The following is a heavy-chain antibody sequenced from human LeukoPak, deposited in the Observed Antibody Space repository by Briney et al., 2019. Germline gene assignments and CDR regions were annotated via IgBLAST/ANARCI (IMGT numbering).Heavy chain of an antibody. CDR1: GGSFSGYY. D-gene: IGHD1-7*01. Sequence: SETLSLTCAVYGGSFSGYYWSWIRQPPGKGLEWIGEINHSGSTNYNPSLKSRVTISVDTSKNQFSLKLSSVTAADTAVYYCARVGTGTTRGDYWGQGTLATVSS. V-gene: IGHV4-34*01. J-gene: IGHJ4*02. CDR2: INHSGST. CDR3: ARVGTGTTRGDY.